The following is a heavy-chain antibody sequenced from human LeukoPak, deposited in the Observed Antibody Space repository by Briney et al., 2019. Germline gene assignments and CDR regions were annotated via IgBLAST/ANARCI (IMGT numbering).Heavy chain of an antibody. J-gene: IGHJ6*02. D-gene: IGHD3-22*01. CDR1: GGSISSYY. Sequence: PSETLSLTCTVSGGSISSYYWSWIRQPPGKGLEWIGYVHYSGSTNYNPSLKSRVTISVDTSKNQFSLKLSSVTAADTAVYYCAREKRDDYYDSSGYLYYYYYGMDVWGQGTTVTVSS. CDR2: VHYSGST. CDR3: AREKRDDYYDSSGYLYYYYYGMDV. V-gene: IGHV4-59*01.